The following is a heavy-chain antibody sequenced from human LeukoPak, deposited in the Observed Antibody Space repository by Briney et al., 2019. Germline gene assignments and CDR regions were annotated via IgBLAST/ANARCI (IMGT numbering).Heavy chain of an antibody. Sequence: ASVKVSCKASGYTFTGYYMHWVRQAPGQGLEWMGWITGYNGNTKYAQQVQDRVTMTTDTSTSTAYMEMRSLRSDDTAVYFCARRPNTAAAFDFWGQGTLVIVSS. CDR3: ARRPNTAAAFDF. V-gene: IGHV1-18*04. D-gene: IGHD5-18*01. CDR2: ITGYNGNT. CDR1: GYTFTGYY. J-gene: IGHJ4*02.